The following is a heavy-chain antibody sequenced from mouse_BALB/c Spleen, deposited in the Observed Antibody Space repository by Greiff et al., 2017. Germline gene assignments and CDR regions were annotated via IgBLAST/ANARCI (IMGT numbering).Heavy chain of an antibody. CDR1: GFTFSSYT. CDR3: TREGGYGNTWFAY. D-gene: IGHD2-1*01. CDR2: ISSGGSYT. J-gene: IGHJ3*01. V-gene: IGHV5-6-4*01. Sequence: EVHLVESGGGLVKPGGSLKLSCAASGFTFSSYTMSWVRQTPEKRLEWVATISSGGSYTYYPDSVKGRFTISRDNAKNTLYLQMSSLKSEDTAMYYCTREGGYGNTWFAYWGQGTLVTVSA.